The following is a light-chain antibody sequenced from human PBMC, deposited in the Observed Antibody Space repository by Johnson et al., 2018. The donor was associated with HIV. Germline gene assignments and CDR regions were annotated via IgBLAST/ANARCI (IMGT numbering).Light chain of an antibody. Sequence: QSVLTQPPSVSAAPGQTVTISCSGSSSKIGNKYVSWYQQLPGTAPKVLIYDNSKRPSGIPDRFSGSKSGTSATLGITGLQPGDEAYYYCGSWDSSLSGDVCGTGTRVT. J-gene: IGLJ1*01. CDR2: DNS. CDR3: GSWDSSLSGDV. V-gene: IGLV1-51*01. CDR1: SSKIGNKY.